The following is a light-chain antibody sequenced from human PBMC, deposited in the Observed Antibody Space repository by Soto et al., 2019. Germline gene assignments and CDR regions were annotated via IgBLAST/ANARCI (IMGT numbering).Light chain of an antibody. J-gene: IGKJ4*01. CDR2: GAS. CDR1: QSVSSD. V-gene: IGKV3-15*01. CDR3: QQYYRNPLT. Sequence: EIVMTQSPATLSVSPGDRVTLSCRASQSVSSDLAWYQQRPGQAPRLLIYGASTRATGIPARFSGTGSGTEFTLTISSLQSEDVAIYYCQQYYRNPLTFGGGTKVEIK.